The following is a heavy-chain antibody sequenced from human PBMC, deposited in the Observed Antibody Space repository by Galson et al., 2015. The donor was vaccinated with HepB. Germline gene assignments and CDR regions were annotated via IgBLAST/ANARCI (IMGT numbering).Heavy chain of an antibody. J-gene: IGHJ6*03. V-gene: IGHV1-8*01. D-gene: IGHD4-23*01. Sequence: SVKVSCKASGYTFTSYDINWVRQATGQGIEWMGWMNPNSGNTGYAQKFQGRVTMTRNTSISTAYMELSSLRSEDTAVYYCAIVAYGGKAPYYYYYYMDVWGKGTTVTVSS. CDR1: GYTFTSYD. CDR3: AIVAYGGKAPYYYYYYMDV. CDR2: MNPNSGNT.